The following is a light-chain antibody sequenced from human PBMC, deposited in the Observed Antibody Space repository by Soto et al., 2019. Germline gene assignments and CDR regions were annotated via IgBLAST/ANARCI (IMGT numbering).Light chain of an antibody. CDR2: DVS. V-gene: IGLV2-11*01. CDR3: CSYAGTYTYV. CDR1: SSDVGGYNY. Sequence: ALTQPRSLSGSPGQSVTISCTGTSSDVGGYNYVSWYQQHPGKAPKLMIYDVSKRPSGVPDRFSGSKSGNTASLTISGLQAEDEADYYCCSYAGTYTYVFGIGTKVTVL. J-gene: IGLJ1*01.